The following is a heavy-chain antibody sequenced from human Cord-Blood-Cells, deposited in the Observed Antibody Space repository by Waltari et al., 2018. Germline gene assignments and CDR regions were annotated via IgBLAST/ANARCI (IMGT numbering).Heavy chain of an antibody. CDR2: IAVGSGNT. CDR3: AAFPHCGGDCYPNWFDP. J-gene: IGHJ5*02. CDR1: GFTFTSSA. V-gene: IGHV1-58*01. D-gene: IGHD2-21*02. Sequence: QMQLVQSGPEVKKPGTSVKVSCKASGFTFTSSAVQWVRQARGQRLEWIGWIAVGSGNTNYAQKFQERVTITRDMSTSTAYMELSSLRSEDTAVYYCAAFPHCGGDCYPNWFDPWGQGTLVTVSS.